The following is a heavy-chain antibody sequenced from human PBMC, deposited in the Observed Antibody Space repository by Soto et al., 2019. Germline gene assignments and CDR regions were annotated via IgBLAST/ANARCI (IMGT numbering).Heavy chain of an antibody. D-gene: IGHD2-2*01. CDR2: INSDGSST. CDR3: ARGRLVPAAELDY. J-gene: IGHJ4*02. V-gene: IGHV3-74*01. Sequence: GGSLRLSCAASGFTFSSSWMHWVRQAPGKGLVWVSRINSDGSSTNYADSVKGRFTISRDDAKNSLYLQMNSLRAEDTAVYYCARGRLVPAAELDYWGQGTLVTVSS. CDR1: GFTFSSSW.